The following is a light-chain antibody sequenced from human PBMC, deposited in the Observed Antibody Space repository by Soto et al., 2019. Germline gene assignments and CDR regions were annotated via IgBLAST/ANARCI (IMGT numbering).Light chain of an antibody. J-gene: IGKJ2*01. CDR3: QQYGTFPFS. CDR2: HAS. V-gene: IGKV3-20*01. CDR1: QVVSSSY. Sequence: EIVLTQSPGTLSLSPGESATLSCRANQVVSSSYLAWYQQKPGQAPRLLIYHASDRATGVPDRFSGSGSGTDFALTITRLAPEDFALFYCQQYGTFPFSFGQGTKLEIK.